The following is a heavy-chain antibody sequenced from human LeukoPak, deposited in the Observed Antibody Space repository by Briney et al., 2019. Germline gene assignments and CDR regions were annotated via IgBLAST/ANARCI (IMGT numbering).Heavy chain of an antibody. CDR2: MNPNSGNA. J-gene: IGHJ4*02. Sequence: ASVKVSCKASGYTFTSYDINWVRQATGQGLEWLGWMNPNSGNAGYAQKFQGRVTMTRNTSISTAYMELSSLRSEDTAVYFCARRPYKYYDILTGSYRSEYDYWGQGTLVTVSS. CDR3: ARRPYKYYDILTGSYRSEYDY. D-gene: IGHD3-9*01. V-gene: IGHV1-8*01. CDR1: GYTFTSYD.